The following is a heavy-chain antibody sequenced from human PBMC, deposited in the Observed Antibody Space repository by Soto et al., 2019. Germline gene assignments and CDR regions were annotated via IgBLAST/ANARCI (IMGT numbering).Heavy chain of an antibody. CDR2: IYYSGST. J-gene: IGHJ1*01. CDR1: GASISSGDYY. CDR3: ARRPQDCSGGRGDLYSHH. Sequence: QVQLQESGPGLVKPSQTLSLTCTVSGASISSGDYYWRWIRQPPGKSLEWIGYIYYSGSTSYNASLKNRVTISVVTSEDQFSMKLSSVTAADSAVYYCARRPQDCSGGRGDLYSHHRGQGTLVTVSS. D-gene: IGHD2-15*01. V-gene: IGHV4-30-4*01.